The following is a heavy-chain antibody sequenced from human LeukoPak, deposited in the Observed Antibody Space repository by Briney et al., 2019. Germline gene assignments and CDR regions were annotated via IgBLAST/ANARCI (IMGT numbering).Heavy chain of an antibody. CDR3: ARDWGYYDSSGYILFDY. CDR2: IIPIFGTT. J-gene: IGHJ4*02. Sequence: SVKVSCKASGGTFSSYAISWVRQAPGQGLEWMGRIIPIFGTTNYAQKFQGRVTITTDESTSTAYMELSSLRSEDTAVYYCARDWGYYDSSGYILFDYWGQGTLVTVSS. CDR1: GGTFSSYA. D-gene: IGHD3-22*01. V-gene: IGHV1-69*05.